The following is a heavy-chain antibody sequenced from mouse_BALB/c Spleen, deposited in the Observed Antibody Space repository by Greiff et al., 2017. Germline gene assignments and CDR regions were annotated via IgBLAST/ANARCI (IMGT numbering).Heavy chain of an antibody. CDR1: GFTFSDYY. Sequence: DVKLVESGGGLVKPGGSLKLSCAASGFTFSDYYMYWVRQTPEKRLEWVATISDGGSYTYYPDSVKGRFTISRDNAKNNLYLQMSSLKSEDTAMYYCARVGGTAYWGQGTLVTVSA. J-gene: IGHJ3*01. CDR2: ISDGGSYT. D-gene: IGHD4-1*01. V-gene: IGHV5-4*02. CDR3: ARVGGTAY.